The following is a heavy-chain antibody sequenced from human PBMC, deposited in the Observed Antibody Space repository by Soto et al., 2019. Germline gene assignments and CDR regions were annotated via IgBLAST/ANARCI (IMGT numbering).Heavy chain of an antibody. D-gene: IGHD5-18*01. Sequence: EVPLVESGGGLVQPGGSLRLSCAASGFTFSTYWMHWVRQVPGKGLVWVSRLKSDGSATSYADSVKGRFTISRDNAKNTLYLQMNSLRAEDTAVYYCARDASLWFLDYWGQGTLVTVSS. J-gene: IGHJ4*02. CDR3: ARDASLWFLDY. CDR2: LKSDGSAT. V-gene: IGHV3-74*01. CDR1: GFTFSTYW.